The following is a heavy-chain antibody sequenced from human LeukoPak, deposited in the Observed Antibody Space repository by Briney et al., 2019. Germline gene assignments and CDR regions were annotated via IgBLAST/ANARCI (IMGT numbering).Heavy chain of an antibody. D-gene: IGHD6-13*01. CDR3: ARVAAAVSRWFDP. Sequence: SETLSLTCTVSGGSISSYYWSWIRQPPGKGLEGIGYIYYSGSTNYNPSLKSRVTISVDTSKNQFSLKLSSVTAADTAVYYCARVAAAVSRWFDPWGQGTLVTVSS. V-gene: IGHV4-59*01. CDR1: GGSISSYY. J-gene: IGHJ5*02. CDR2: IYYSGST.